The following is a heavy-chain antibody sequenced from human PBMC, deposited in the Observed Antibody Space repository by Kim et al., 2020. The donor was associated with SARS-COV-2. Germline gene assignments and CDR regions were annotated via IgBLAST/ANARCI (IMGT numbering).Heavy chain of an antibody. Sequence: SETLSLTCTVSGGSISSSSYYWGWIRQPPGKGLEWIGSIYYSGSTYYNPSLKSRVTISVDTSKNQFSLKLSSVTAADTAVYYCARLLRYFDWPRDYYGMGVWGQGTTVTVSS. V-gene: IGHV4-39*01. CDR2: IYYSGST. D-gene: IGHD3-9*01. J-gene: IGHJ6*02. CDR3: ARLLRYFDWPRDYYGMGV. CDR1: GGSISSSSYY.